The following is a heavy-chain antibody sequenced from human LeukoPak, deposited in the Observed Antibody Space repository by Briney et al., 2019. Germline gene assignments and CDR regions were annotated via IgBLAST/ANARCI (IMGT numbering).Heavy chain of an antibody. V-gene: IGHV3-30-3*01. J-gene: IGHJ6*02. Sequence: GGSRRPSWAPLGSTFSSYVMHGFGRPQGRGLEWVAVISYDGSNKYYADSVKGRFTISRDNSKNTLYLQMNSLRAEDTAVYYCARDSYGMDVWGQGTTVTVSS. CDR3: ARDSYGMDV. CDR1: GSTFSSYV. CDR2: ISYDGSNK.